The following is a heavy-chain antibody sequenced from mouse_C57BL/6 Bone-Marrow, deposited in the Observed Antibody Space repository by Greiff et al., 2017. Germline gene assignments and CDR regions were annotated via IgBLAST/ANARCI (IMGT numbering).Heavy chain of an antibody. V-gene: IGHV1-76*01. Sequence: VKLQESGAELVRPGASVKLSCKASGYTFTDYYINWVKQRPGQGLEWIARIYPGSGNTYYNEKFKGKATLTAEKSSSTAYMQLSSRTSEDSAVYFCALYYSNYSFDYWGQGTTLTVSS. CDR2: IYPGSGNT. CDR1: GYTFTDYY. D-gene: IGHD2-5*01. CDR3: ALYYSNYSFDY. J-gene: IGHJ2*01.